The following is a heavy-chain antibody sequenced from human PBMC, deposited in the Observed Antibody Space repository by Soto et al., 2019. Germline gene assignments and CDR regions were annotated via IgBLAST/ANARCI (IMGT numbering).Heavy chain of an antibody. V-gene: IGHV4-31*03. CDR1: GDSISSGGYY. CDR2: IYYSGST. CDR3: ARGSTVAAILFDY. J-gene: IGHJ4*02. D-gene: IGHD2-15*01. Sequence: QVQLQESGPGLVKPSQTLSLTCTVSGDSISSGGYYWSWISQHPGKGLEWIGYIYYSGSTYYNPSLKSRVIISVDTSKNQFPLKLSSVTDADTAVYYCARGSTVAAILFDYWGQGTLVTVSS.